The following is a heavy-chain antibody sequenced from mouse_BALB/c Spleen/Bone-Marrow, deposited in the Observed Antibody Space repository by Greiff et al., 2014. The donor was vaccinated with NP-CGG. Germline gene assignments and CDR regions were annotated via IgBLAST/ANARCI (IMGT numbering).Heavy chain of an antibody. CDR3: ARHQRYYAMDY. V-gene: IGHV5-6*01. Sequence: DVQLQESGGDLVKPGGSLKLSCAASGFTFSSYGMSWGRQTPGKRLEWVATISSGGSNTYYPDSVKGRFTISRDNAKNTLYLQMSSLKSEDTAMYYCARHQRYYAMDYWGQGTSVTVSS. CDR2: ISSGGSNT. J-gene: IGHJ4*01. CDR1: GFTFSSYG.